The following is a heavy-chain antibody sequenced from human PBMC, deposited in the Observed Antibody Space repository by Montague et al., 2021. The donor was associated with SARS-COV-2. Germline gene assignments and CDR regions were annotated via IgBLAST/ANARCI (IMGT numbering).Heavy chain of an antibody. V-gene: IGHV3-23*03. CDR1: GFTFNNYA. J-gene: IGHJ4*02. CDR2: IYSDGSST. D-gene: IGHD5/OR15-5a*01. CDR3: TKGGRSFYELDGFDS. Sequence: SLRLSCAASGFTFNNYAMTWVRQAPGKGLEWVSIIYSDGSSTYYADSVKGRFTISRDNSKNTLYLQMNSLRAEDTAVYFCTKGGRSFYELDGFDSWGQGTPVTVSS.